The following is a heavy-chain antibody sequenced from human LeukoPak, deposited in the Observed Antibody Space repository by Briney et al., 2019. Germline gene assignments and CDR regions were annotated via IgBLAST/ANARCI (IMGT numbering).Heavy chain of an antibody. CDR2: ISYDGSNK. CDR1: GFTFSSYA. V-gene: IGHV3-30-3*01. Sequence: TGGSLRLSCAASGFTFSSYAMHWVRQAPGKGLEWVAVISYDGSNKYYADSVKGRFTISRVNSKNTLYLQMNSLRAEDTAVYYCASPETGGFFDYWGQGILVTVSS. D-gene: IGHD3-10*01. CDR3: ASPETGGFFDY. J-gene: IGHJ4*02.